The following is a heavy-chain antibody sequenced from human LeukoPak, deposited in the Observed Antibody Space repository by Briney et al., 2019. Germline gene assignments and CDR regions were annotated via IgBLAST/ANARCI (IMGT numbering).Heavy chain of an antibody. CDR2: IDSGGST. D-gene: IGHD3-10*01. J-gene: IGHJ4*02. V-gene: IGHV3-53*01. Sequence: GGSLRLSCAAFGFTVSTSYMSWVRQAPGKGLEWVSVIDSGGSTNYADSVKGRFTISRDNSKNTLYFQMNSLRAEDTAVYYCARDGSGSYKLGWGQGTLVTVSS. CDR1: GFTVSTSY. CDR3: ARDGSGSYKLG.